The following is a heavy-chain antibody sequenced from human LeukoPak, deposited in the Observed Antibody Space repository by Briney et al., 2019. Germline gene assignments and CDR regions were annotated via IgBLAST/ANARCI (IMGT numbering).Heavy chain of an antibody. V-gene: IGHV4-59*11. Sequence: PSETLSLTCTVSGGSISSHYWSWIRQPPGKGLEWIGYIYYSGSTNYNPSLKSRVTISVDTSKNQFSLRLSSVTAADTAVYYCARVLRFLEFDYWGQGTLVTVSS. CDR1: GGSISSHY. D-gene: IGHD3-3*01. CDR3: ARVLRFLEFDY. CDR2: IYYSGST. J-gene: IGHJ4*02.